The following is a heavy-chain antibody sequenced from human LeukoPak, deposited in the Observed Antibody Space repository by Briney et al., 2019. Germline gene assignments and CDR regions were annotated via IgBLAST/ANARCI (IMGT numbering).Heavy chain of an antibody. Sequence: GGSLRLSCAASGFTFSSYSMNWVRQAPGKGLEWVSYISSSSSTIYYADSVKGRFTISRDNAKNSLYLQMNSLRAEDTAVYYCARGQYCSSTSCYTSDYWGQGTLVTVSS. J-gene: IGHJ4*02. CDR2: ISSSSSTI. D-gene: IGHD2-2*02. CDR3: ARGQYCSSTSCYTSDY. CDR1: GFTFSSYS. V-gene: IGHV3-48*01.